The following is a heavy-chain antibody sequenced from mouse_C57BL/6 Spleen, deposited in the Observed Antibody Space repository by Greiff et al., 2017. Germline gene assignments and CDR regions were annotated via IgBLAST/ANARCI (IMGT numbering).Heavy chain of an antibody. V-gene: IGHV5-6*01. CDR2: ISSGGSYT. Sequence: EVQVVESGGDLVKPGGSLKLSCAASGFTFSSYGMSWVRQTPDKRLEWVATISSGGSYTYYPDSVKGRFTISRDNAKNTLYLQMSSLKSEDTAMYYCARHGSDYDFDFDYWGQGTTLTVSS. CDR3: ARHGSDYDFDFDY. J-gene: IGHJ2*01. CDR1: GFTFSSYG. D-gene: IGHD2-4*01.